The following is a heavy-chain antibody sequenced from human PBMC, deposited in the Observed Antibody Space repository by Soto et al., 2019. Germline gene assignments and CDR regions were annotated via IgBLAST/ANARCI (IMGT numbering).Heavy chain of an antibody. CDR2: INAGNGNT. CDR1: GYTFTSYS. V-gene: IGHV1-3*01. Sequence: WASVKVSCKASGYTFTSYSMHWGRQAPGQRLECMGWINAGNGNTKYSQKFQGRVTITRDTSASTAYMELSSLRSEDTAVYYCARAPGGTPPDYFDYWGQGTLVTVSS. J-gene: IGHJ4*02. D-gene: IGHD2-15*01. CDR3: ARAPGGTPPDYFDY.